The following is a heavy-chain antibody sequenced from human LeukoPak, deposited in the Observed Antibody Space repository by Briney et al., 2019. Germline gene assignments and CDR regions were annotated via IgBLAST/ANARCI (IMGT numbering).Heavy chain of an antibody. V-gene: IGHV3-64D*06. CDR3: VSSLGGNDN. Sequence: GGSLRLSCSASGFTFSDYPMHWVRQAPGKGLESVSTISSNGGNTHYADSVKGRFTISRDNARNTLYLQMNSLRVEDTAVYYCVSSLGGNDNWGQGTLVSVSS. CDR1: GFTFSDYP. CDR2: ISSNGGNT. J-gene: IGHJ4*02.